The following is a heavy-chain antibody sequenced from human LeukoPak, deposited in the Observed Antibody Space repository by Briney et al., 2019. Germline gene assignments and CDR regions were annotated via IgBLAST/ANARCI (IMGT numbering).Heavy chain of an antibody. CDR1: GFTFSDAW. CDR2: IKSKAGGGTA. V-gene: IGHV3-15*01. J-gene: IGHJ4*02. Sequence: GGSLRLSCAASGFTFSDAWMSWVRQAPGKGLEWVGRIKSKAGGGTADYAAPVKGRFTISRDDSENTPYLQMNSLKTEDTAVYYCITDFSAASHDGYWGQGTLVTVSS. CDR3: ITDFSAASHDGY. D-gene: IGHD2-15*01.